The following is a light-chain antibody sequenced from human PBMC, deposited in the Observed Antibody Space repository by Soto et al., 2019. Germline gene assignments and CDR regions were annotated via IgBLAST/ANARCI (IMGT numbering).Light chain of an antibody. J-gene: IGKJ5*01. CDR1: QNISNW. Sequence: DIQMTQSPSILSASVGDRVTITCRVSQNISNWLAWYQQKPGKAPKFLIYEAATLKSGVPSRFSVSGSVTEFTLSITSLQPDDFATYYCQQYNSYPITFGQGTRLEIK. V-gene: IGKV1-5*03. CDR3: QQYNSYPIT. CDR2: EAA.